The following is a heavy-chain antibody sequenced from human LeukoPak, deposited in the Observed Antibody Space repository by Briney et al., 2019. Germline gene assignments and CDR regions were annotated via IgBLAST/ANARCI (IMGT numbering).Heavy chain of an antibody. V-gene: IGHV3-15*01. Sequence: NPGGSLRLSCAASGITLSDFWFSWVRQAPGKGLEWVARIKAKIHGETIDYAAPVRGRFIISRDDSRNTVYLQMNSLKFEDTAMYYCTHRSTIRGRGTRVTVSS. CDR1: GITLSDFW. CDR3: THRSTI. J-gene: IGHJ4*02. CDR2: IKAKIHGETI.